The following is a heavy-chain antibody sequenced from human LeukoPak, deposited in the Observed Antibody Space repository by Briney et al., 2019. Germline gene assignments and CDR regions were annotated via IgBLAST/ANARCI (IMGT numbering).Heavy chain of an antibody. J-gene: IGHJ5*02. CDR1: GGSFSGYY. V-gene: IGHV4-34*01. D-gene: IGHD2-2*01. Sequence: SETLSLTCAVYGGSFSGYYWSWIRQPPGKGLEWIGEINHSGSTNYNPSLKSRVTTSVDTSKNQFSLKLSSVTAADTAVYYCARVYFGYCSSTSTQGWFDPWGQGTLVTVSS. CDR2: INHSGST. CDR3: ARVYFGYCSSTSTQGWFDP.